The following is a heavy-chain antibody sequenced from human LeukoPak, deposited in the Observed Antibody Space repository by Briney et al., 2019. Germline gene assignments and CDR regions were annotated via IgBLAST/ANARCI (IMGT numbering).Heavy chain of an antibody. J-gene: IGHJ3*02. CDR3: ATLTTVVLDAFDI. CDR1: VFTFRSHS. V-gene: IGHV3-21*01. D-gene: IGHD4-23*01. Sequence: EGSLRLSCAASVFTFRSHSMNWVRQAPGKGLEWVSSISSSSGSIYYADSVKGRFTISRDNAKNSLYLQMNSLRAEDTAVYYCATLTTVVLDAFDIWGQGTMVTVSS. CDR2: ISSSSGSI.